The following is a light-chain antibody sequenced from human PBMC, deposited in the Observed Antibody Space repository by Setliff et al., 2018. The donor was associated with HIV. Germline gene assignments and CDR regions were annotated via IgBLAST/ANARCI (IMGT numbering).Light chain of an antibody. V-gene: IGLV2-23*01. CDR3: CSYVAGSHYV. J-gene: IGLJ1*01. Sequence: QSALTQPASVSGSPGQSITISCTGTSSDLGSYHLVSWYQHHPGKAPKLMIYEGSQRPSGVSTRFSGSTSGDTASLTIAGLRAEDEADYYCCSYVAGSHYVFGTETKVTVL. CDR1: SSDLGSYHL. CDR2: EGS.